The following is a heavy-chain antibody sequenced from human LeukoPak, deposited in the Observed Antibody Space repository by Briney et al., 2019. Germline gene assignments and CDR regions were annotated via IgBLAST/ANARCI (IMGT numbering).Heavy chain of an antibody. J-gene: IGHJ4*02. CDR1: GGTFSSYA. V-gene: IGHV1-69*05. CDR3: ARSSDTAMVTYGNFDY. Sequence: ASVKVSCKASGGTFSSYAISWVRQAPGQGPEWMGGIIPIFGTANYAQKFQGRVTITTDESTSTAYMELSSLRSEDTAVYYCARSSDTAMVTYGNFDYWGQGTLVTVSS. CDR2: IIPIFGTA. D-gene: IGHD5-18*01.